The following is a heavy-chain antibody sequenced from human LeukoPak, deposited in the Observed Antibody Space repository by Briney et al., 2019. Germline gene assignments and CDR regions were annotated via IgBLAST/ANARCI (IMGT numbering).Heavy chain of an antibody. CDR1: GFTFDDYA. D-gene: IGHD3-22*01. V-gene: IGHV3-9*01. CDR3: AKETFYDSSGYYYSWGLGY. Sequence: PGGSLRLSCAASGFTFDDYAMHWVRQAPGKGLEWVSGISWNSGSIGYADSVKGRFTISRDNAKNSLYLQMNSLRAEDTALYYCAKETFYDSSGYYYSWGLGYWGQGTLVTVSS. CDR2: ISWNSGSI. J-gene: IGHJ4*02.